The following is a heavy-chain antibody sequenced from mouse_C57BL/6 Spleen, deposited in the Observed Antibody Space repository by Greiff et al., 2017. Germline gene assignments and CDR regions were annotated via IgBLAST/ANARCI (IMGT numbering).Heavy chain of an antibody. J-gene: IGHJ3*01. Sequence: QVQLQQSGPELVKPGASVKISCKASGYAFSSSWMNWVKQRPGKGLEWIGRIYPGDGDTNYNGKFKGKATLTADKSSSTAYMQLSSLTSEDSAVYFCARAYYDYDYLAYWGQGTLVTVSA. CDR3: ARAYYDYDYLAY. D-gene: IGHD2-4*01. CDR1: GYAFSSSW. V-gene: IGHV1-82*01. CDR2: IYPGDGDT.